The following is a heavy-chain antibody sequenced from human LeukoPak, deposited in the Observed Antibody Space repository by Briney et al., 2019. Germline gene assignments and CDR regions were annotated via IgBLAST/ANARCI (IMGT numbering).Heavy chain of an antibody. D-gene: IGHD6-13*01. V-gene: IGHV5-51*01. J-gene: IGHJ5*02. Sequence: GESLKISCKGSGYSFTSYWIGWVRQMPGKGLEWMGIIYPGDSDTRYSPSFQGQVTISADKSISTAYLQWSSLKASDTAMYYCARRLRAAYSSSWYWFDPWGQGTLVTVSS. CDR1: GYSFTSYW. CDR2: IYPGDSDT. CDR3: ARRLRAAYSSSWYWFDP.